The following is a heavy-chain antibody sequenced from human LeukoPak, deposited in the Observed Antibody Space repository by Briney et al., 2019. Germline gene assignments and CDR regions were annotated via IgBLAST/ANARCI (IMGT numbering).Heavy chain of an antibody. J-gene: IGHJ1*01. CDR2: IYSGGST. V-gene: IGHV3-53*01. Sequence: GGSLRLSCAASGFTVSSNYMSWVRQAPGKGLEWVSVIYSGGSTYYADSVKGRFTISRDNSKNTLYLQMNSLRAEDTAVYYCAKDLVVSDDYGDSPGYFQHWGQGTLVTVSS. CDR3: AKDLVVSDDYGDSPGYFQH. CDR1: GFTVSSNY. D-gene: IGHD4-17*01.